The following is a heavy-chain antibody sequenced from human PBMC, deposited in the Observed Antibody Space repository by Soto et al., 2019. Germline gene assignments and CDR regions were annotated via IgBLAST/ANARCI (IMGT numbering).Heavy chain of an antibody. V-gene: IGHV4-59*01. Sequence: PSETLSLTCTVSGGSISSYYWSWIRQPPGKGLEWIGYIYYSGSTNYNPSLKSRVTISVDTSKNQFSLKLSSVTAADTAVYYCAGGYDGTYYFDYWGQGTLVTVSS. CDR3: AGGYDGTYYFDY. J-gene: IGHJ4*02. D-gene: IGHD5-12*01. CDR2: IYYSGST. CDR1: GGSISSYY.